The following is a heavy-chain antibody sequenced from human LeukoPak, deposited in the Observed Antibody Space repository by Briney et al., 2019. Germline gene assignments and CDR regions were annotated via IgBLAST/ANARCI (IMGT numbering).Heavy chain of an antibody. D-gene: IGHD3-10*01. CDR1: GFTLGSYW. V-gene: IGHV3-74*01. Sequence: GGSLRLSCAASGFTLGSYWMHWVRQVPGKGLVWVSRINPDGGTTTYADSVKGRFTISRDNAKNTLYLQMNSLRAEDTAVYYCARVRVGAYDFEYWGQGTLVTVSS. CDR3: ARVRVGAYDFEY. CDR2: INPDGGTT. J-gene: IGHJ4*02.